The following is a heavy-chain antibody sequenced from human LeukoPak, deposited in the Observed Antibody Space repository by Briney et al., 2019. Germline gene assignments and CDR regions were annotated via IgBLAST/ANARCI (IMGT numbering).Heavy chain of an antibody. Sequence: GGSLRLSCAASGFTFSSYWMSWVRQAPGKGLEWVANIKQDGSEKYYVDSVKGRFTISRDNAKNSLYLQMNSLRAEDTAVYYCARASGSSSWYVYYYYYMDVWGKGTTVTISS. J-gene: IGHJ6*03. CDR1: GFTFSSYW. CDR2: IKQDGSEK. CDR3: ARASGSSSWYVYYYYYMDV. D-gene: IGHD6-13*01. V-gene: IGHV3-7*01.